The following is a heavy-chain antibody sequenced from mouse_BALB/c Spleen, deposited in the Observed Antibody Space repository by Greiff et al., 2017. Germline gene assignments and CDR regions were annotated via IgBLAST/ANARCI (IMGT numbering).Heavy chain of an antibody. V-gene: IGHV14-1*02. CDR3: ARRQLGLPFAY. J-gene: IGHJ3*01. Sequence: VHVKQSGAELVRPGALVKLSCKASGFNIKDYYMHWVKQRPEQGLEWIGWIDPENGNTIYDPKFQGKASITADTSSNTAYLQLSSLTSEDTAVYYCARRQLGLPFAYWGQGTLVTVSA. CDR1: GFNIKDYY. D-gene: IGHD3-1*01. CDR2: IDPENGNT.